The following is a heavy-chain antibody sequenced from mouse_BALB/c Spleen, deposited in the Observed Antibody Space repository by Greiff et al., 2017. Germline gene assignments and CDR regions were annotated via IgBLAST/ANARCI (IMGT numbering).Heavy chain of an antibody. J-gene: IGHJ3*01. V-gene: IGHV2-9-2*01. CDR3: VRDIAY. CDR2: IWTGGGT. CDR1: GFSLTSYD. Sequence: VKLQESGPGLVAPSQSLSITCTVSGFSLTSYDISWIRQPPGKGLEWLGVIWTGGGTNYNSAFMSRLSISKDNSKSQVFLKMNSLQTDDTAIYYCVRDIAYWGQGTLVTVSA.